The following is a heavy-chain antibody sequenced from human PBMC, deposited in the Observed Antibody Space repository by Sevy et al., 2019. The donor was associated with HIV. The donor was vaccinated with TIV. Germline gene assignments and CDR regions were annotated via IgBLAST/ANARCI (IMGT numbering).Heavy chain of an antibody. J-gene: IGHJ4*02. V-gene: IGHV3-9*01. CDR3: AKGPGYSSGWIFDY. D-gene: IGHD6-19*01. CDR2: ISWNSGSI. Sequence: GGSLRLSCAASGFTFDDYAMHWVRQAPGKGLEWVSGISWNSGSIGYADSVKGRFTISRDNAKNSLYLQMNSLRAEDTALYYCAKGPGYSSGWIFDYWGQGTLVTVSS. CDR1: GFTFDDYA.